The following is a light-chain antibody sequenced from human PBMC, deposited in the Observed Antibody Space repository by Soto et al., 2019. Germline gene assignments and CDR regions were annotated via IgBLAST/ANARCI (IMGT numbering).Light chain of an antibody. J-gene: IGKJ1*01. V-gene: IGKV1-8*01. CDR3: QQYYDYPWT. Sequence: AIRMTQSPSSFSASTGDRVTITCRASQGISSYLAWYQQKPGKAPKLLIYAASTLQSGVPSRFSGSGSGTDFTLTISCLQSEDFAPYYCQQYYDYPWTFGQGTKVEIK. CDR2: AAS. CDR1: QGISSY.